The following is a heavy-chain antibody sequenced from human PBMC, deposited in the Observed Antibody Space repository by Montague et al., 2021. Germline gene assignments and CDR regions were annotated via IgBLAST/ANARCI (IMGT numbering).Heavy chain of an antibody. D-gene: IGHD3-10*01. V-gene: IGHV4-61*02. CDR2: VYKRGDT. Sequence: TLSLTCSVSGDSISSYEYYWTWIRQPAGRGLEWIGRVYKRGDTNTNPSLRSRLTLSVDTSENHFSLTLTSVTAADTAVYFCARDSPVVEPWVGEHKGAFDIWGQGTMVTVSS. CDR1: GDSISSYEYY. CDR3: ARDSPVVEPWVGEHKGAFDI. J-gene: IGHJ3*02.